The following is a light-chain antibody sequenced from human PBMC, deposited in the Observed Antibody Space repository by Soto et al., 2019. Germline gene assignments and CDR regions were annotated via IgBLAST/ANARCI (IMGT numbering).Light chain of an antibody. CDR2: DVS. V-gene: IGLV2-14*01. Sequence: QSALTQPASVSRSPGQSITVSCTGTSSDVGGYNYVSWYQQHPGEAPKLLIYDVSNRPSGVSNRFSGSKSGNTASLTISGLQAEDEADYYCSSYRSSSTVYVFGTGTKVTVL. J-gene: IGLJ1*01. CDR3: SSYRSSSTVYV. CDR1: SSDVGGYNY.